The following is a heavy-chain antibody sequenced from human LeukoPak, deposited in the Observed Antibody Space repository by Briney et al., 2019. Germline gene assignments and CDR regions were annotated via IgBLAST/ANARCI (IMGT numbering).Heavy chain of an antibody. CDR2: ISYDGSNK. Sequence: GGSLRLSCAASGFTFSSYAMHWVRQAPGKGLEWVAVISYDGSNKYYADSVKGRFTISRDNSKNTLYLQMNSLRAEDTAVYYCARDQLLEGATTNTFDYWGQGTLVTVSS. J-gene: IGHJ4*02. CDR1: GFTFSSYA. D-gene: IGHD1-26*01. V-gene: IGHV3-30-3*01. CDR3: ARDQLLEGATTNTFDY.